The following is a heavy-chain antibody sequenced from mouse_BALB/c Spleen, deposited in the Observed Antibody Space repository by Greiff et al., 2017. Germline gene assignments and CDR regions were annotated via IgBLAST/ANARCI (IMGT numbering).Heavy chain of an antibody. CDR3: ARDPPATAY. D-gene: IGHD3-1*01. CDR2: INSNGGST. V-gene: IGHV5-6-3*01. J-gene: IGHJ3*01. CDR1: GFTFSSYG. Sequence: DVKLQESGGGLVQPGGSLKLSCAASGFTFSSYGMSWVRQTPDKRLELVATINSNGGSTYYPDSVKGRFTISRDNAKNTLYLQMSSLKSEDTAMYYCARDPPATAYWGQGTLVTVSA.